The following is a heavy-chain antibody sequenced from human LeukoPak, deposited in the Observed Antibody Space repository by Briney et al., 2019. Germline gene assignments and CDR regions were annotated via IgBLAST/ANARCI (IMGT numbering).Heavy chain of an antibody. Sequence: PGGSLRLSCAASGFTFSSYAMSWVRQAPGKGLEWVSAISGSGGSTYYADSVKGRFTISRDNSKNTLYLQMNSLRAEDTAVYYCAKDRGLPGSYRGYDAFDIWGQGTMVTVSS. V-gene: IGHV3-23*01. CDR2: ISGSGGST. J-gene: IGHJ3*02. D-gene: IGHD1-26*01. CDR3: AKDRGLPGSYRGYDAFDI. CDR1: GFTFSSYA.